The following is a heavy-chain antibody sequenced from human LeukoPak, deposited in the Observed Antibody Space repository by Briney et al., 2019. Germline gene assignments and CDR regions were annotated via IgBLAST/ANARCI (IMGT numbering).Heavy chain of an antibody. V-gene: IGHV3-23*01. CDR2: ISGSGGST. Sequence: GGSLRLSCAASGFTFSSYAMSWVRQAPGKGLEWVSAISGSGGSTYYADSVKGRFTISRDNSKNTLYLQMNSLRAEDTAVYYCAKVSGYCSGGSCYVDYWGQGTLVTVSS. D-gene: IGHD2-15*01. J-gene: IGHJ4*02. CDR3: AKVSGYCSGGSCYVDY. CDR1: GFTFSSYA.